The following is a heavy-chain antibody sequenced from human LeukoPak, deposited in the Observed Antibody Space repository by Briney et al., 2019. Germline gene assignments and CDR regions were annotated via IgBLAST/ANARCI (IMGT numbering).Heavy chain of an antibody. Sequence: GRSLRLSCAASGFTFSSYAMHWVRQAPGKGLEWVAFISYDGTNKYYADSVKGRFTISRDKSKNTLYLQMNSLRAEDTAVYYCARENYYGSGSLDYWGQGTLVTASS. CDR3: ARENYYGSGSLDY. D-gene: IGHD3-10*01. CDR2: ISYDGTNK. J-gene: IGHJ4*02. CDR1: GFTFSSYA. V-gene: IGHV3-30-3*01.